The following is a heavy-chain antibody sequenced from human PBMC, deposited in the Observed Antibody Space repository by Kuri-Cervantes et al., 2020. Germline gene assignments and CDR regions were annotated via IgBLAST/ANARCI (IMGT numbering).Heavy chain of an antibody. J-gene: IGHJ4*02. CDR2: IKQDGSEK. Sequence: GESLKISCAASGFTFSSYAMSWVRQAPGKGLEWVANIKQDGSEKYYVDSVKGRFTISRDNAKNSLYLQLNSLRVEDTAVYYCARVRPGLYHDYWGQGALVTVSS. V-gene: IGHV3-7*04. CDR3: ARVRPGLYHDY. CDR1: GFTFSSYA. D-gene: IGHD2/OR15-2a*01.